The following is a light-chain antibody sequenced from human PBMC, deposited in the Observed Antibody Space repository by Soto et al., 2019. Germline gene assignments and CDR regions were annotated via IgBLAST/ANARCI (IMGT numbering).Light chain of an antibody. V-gene: IGKV3-15*01. J-gene: IGKJ4*01. Sequence: EIVLTQSPATLSVSPGDRVTLSCRASQSVGSALAWYQQKPGQPPRLLIRGASTRATVIPARFGGSGSGTEFTLTISTLQSEDFAVYYCQHYSNWLSFGGGTKVEIK. CDR1: QSVGSA. CDR3: QHYSNWLS. CDR2: GAS.